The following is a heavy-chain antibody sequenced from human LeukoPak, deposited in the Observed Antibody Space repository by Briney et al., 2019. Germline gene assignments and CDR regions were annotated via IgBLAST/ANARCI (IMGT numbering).Heavy chain of an antibody. CDR3: ETYGDDHDY. V-gene: IGHV3-30*04. Sequence: GGSLRLSCAASGFTFSSYAMHWVRQAPGKGLEWVAVISYDGRNKYYADSVKGRFTISRDNSKNTLYLQMNSLRAEDTAVYYCETYGDDHDYWGQGTLVTVSS. J-gene: IGHJ4*02. CDR1: GFTFSSYA. D-gene: IGHD4-17*01. CDR2: ISYDGRNK.